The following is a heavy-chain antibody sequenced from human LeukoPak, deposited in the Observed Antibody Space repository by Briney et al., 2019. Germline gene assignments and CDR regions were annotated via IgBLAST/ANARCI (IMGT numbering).Heavy chain of an antibody. Sequence: SETLSLTCTVSGGSTSSYYWSWIRQPAGKGLEWIGRIYTSGSTNYNPSLKSRVTMSVDTSKNQFSLKLSSVTAADTAVYYCARGLKGSSGYYLNNWFDPWGQGTLVTVSS. J-gene: IGHJ5*02. CDR2: IYTSGST. D-gene: IGHD3-22*01. CDR1: GGSTSSYY. V-gene: IGHV4-4*07. CDR3: ARGLKGSSGYYLNNWFDP.